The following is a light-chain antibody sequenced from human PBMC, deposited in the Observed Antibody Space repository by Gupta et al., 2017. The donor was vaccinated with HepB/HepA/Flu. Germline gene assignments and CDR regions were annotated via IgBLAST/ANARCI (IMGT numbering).Light chain of an antibody. Sequence: SYVLTQPPSVSVAPGETARISCGGNNIGSYSVHWYQQKPGQAPGLVVYDDSDRPSGIPERFSGSNPGNTATLIINRVEVGDEGDYYCQVWESDSDHPVVFGGGTKLTVL. J-gene: IGLJ2*01. V-gene: IGLV3-21*02. CDR1: NIGSYS. CDR2: DDS. CDR3: QVWESDSDHPVV.